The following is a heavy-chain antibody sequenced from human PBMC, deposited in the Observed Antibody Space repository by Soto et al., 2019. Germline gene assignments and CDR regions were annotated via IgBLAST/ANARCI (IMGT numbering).Heavy chain of an antibody. CDR2: IYYSGST. CDR1: GGSISSGDYY. V-gene: IGHV4-30-4*01. D-gene: IGHD3-9*01. J-gene: IGHJ4*02. Sequence: PSETLSLTCTISGGSISSGDYYWSWIRQPPGKGLEWIGCIYYSGSTYYNTSLKSRVTISVDTSKNQFSLKLSSVTAAGTAVYYCALTGYYDVAYWGQGTLVTVSS. CDR3: ALTGYYDVAY.